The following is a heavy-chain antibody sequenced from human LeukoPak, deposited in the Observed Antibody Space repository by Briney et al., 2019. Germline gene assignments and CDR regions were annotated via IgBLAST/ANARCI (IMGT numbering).Heavy chain of an antibody. CDR1: GYTFIGYY. D-gene: IGHD1-26*01. CDR3: ARVTGMEDQLLYDALDI. CDR2: INPNSGGT. J-gene: IGHJ3*02. Sequence: GASVKVSCKASGYTFIGYYMHWVRQAPGQGLEWMGWINPNSGGTKYAQKFQGRVTMTRDTSISTGYVELSRLRSDDSAVYYCARVTGMEDQLLYDALDIWGQGTMVTVSS. V-gene: IGHV1-2*02.